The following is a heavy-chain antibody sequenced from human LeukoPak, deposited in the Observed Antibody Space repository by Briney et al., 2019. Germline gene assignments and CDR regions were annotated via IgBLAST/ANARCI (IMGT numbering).Heavy chain of an antibody. CDR3: AARQDY. CDR2: IRDDGSNK. V-gene: IGHV3-30*02. J-gene: IGHJ4*02. Sequence: PGGSLRLSCAASGFTFSSYSMNWVRQAPGKGLEWVAFIRDDGSNKYYADSMKGRFTISRDNSKNTLYLQMNSLRVEDTALYYCAARQDYWGQGTLVTVSS. CDR1: GFTFSSYS.